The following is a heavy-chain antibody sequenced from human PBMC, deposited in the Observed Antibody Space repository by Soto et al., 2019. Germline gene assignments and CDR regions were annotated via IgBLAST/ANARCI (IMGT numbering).Heavy chain of an antibody. J-gene: IGHJ6*02. CDR2: INHSGST. V-gene: IGHV4-34*01. D-gene: IGHD2-2*01. Sequence: PSETLSLTCAVYGGSFSGYYWSWIRQPPGKGLEWIGEINHSGSTNYNPSLKSRVTISVDTSKNQFSLRLSSVNAADTAVYYCARGRRIVVVPAALYYYGMDVWGQGTTVT. CDR1: GGSFSGYY. CDR3: ARGRRIVVVPAALYYYGMDV.